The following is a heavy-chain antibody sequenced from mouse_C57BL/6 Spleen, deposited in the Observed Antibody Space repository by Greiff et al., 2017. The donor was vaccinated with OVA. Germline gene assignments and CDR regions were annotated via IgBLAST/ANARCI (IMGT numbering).Heavy chain of an antibody. J-gene: IGHJ2*01. CDR2: ISYDGSN. CDR1: GYSITSGYY. D-gene: IGHD1-1*01. V-gene: IGHV3-6*01. Sequence: EVQLVESGPGLVKPSQSLSLTCSVTGYSITSGYYWNWIRQFPGNKLEWMGYISYDGSNNYNPSLKNRIAITRDTSKNQFFLKLNSVTTEDTATYYCARERIYYGSSYPLDYWGQGTTLTVSS. CDR3: ARERIYYGSSYPLDY.